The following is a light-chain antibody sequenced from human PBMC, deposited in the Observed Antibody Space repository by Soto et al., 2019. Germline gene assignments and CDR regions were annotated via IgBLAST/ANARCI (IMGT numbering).Light chain of an antibody. Sequence: EIVLTQYPDTLSLSPGERATLSCRASQSVSSYLAWYQQKPGQAPRLLIYDASNRATGIPARFSGSGSGTDFTLTICRLEPEDFAVYYCQQYGSSPLTFGGGTKVDI. CDR3: QQYGSSPLT. J-gene: IGKJ4*01. CDR2: DAS. CDR1: QSVSSY. V-gene: IGKV3-20*01.